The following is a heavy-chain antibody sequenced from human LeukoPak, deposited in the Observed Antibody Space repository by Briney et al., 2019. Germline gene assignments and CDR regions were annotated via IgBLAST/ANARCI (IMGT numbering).Heavy chain of an antibody. J-gene: IGHJ6*03. V-gene: IGHV4-39*07. CDR1: GGSISNSSYY. D-gene: IGHD3-16*01. CDR2: IYHSGST. CDR3: ARDGGVTYYYFYYYMDV. Sequence: SETMSLTSSVYGGSISNSSYYWGWIRQPPGTGLEWIGSIYHSGSTYYNPSLKSRVIISVDTSKNQFSLKLSSVTAADTAVYYCARDGGVTYYYFYYYMDVWGKGTTVTVSS.